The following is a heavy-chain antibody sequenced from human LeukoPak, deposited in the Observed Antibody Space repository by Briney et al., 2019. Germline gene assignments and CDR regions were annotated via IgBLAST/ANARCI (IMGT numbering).Heavy chain of an antibody. CDR3: AKSTKYYYDSSLDY. Sequence: GGSLRLSCAASGFTFSSYAMSWDRQAPWKGLELVSAISGSGGSTYYADSVKGRFTISRDNSKNTLYLQMNSLRAEDTAVYYCAKSTKYYYDSSLDYWGQGTLVTVSS. J-gene: IGHJ4*02. D-gene: IGHD3-22*01. CDR2: ISGSGGST. V-gene: IGHV3-23*01. CDR1: GFTFSSYA.